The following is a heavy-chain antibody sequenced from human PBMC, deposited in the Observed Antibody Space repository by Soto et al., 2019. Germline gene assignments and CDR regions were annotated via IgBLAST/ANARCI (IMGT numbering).Heavy chain of an antibody. CDR1: GGTFSSYA. CDR3: ARTGIAAAGIVYYYYGMDV. J-gene: IGHJ6*02. Sequence: QVQLVQSGAEVKKPGSSVTVSCKASGGTFSSYAISWVRQAPGQGLEWMGGIIPIFGTANYAQKFKGRVTITADESTSRAYMELSSLRSEDTAVYYCARTGIAAAGIVYYYYGMDVWGQGTTVTVSS. V-gene: IGHV1-69*01. D-gene: IGHD6-13*01. CDR2: IIPIFGTA.